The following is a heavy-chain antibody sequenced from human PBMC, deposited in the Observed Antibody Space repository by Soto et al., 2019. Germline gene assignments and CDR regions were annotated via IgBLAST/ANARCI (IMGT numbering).Heavy chain of an antibody. CDR1: GGTFSSYT. J-gene: IGHJ4*02. Sequence: QVQLVQSGAEVKKPGSSVKVSCKASGGTFSSYTISWVRQAPGQGLEWMGRIISILGIANYAQKFQGRVTITADKSTSTAYMELSSLRSEDTAVYYCASDRAAMVSDYWGQGTLVTVSS. CDR2: IISILGIA. V-gene: IGHV1-69*02. D-gene: IGHD5-18*01. CDR3: ASDRAAMVSDY.